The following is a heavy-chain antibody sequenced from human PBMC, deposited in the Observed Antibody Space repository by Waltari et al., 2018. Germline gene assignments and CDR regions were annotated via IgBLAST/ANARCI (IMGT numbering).Heavy chain of an antibody. CDR3: AREIVVVIATSNWFDP. Sequence: QVQLVQSGAEVKKPGSSVKVSCKASGGTFSSYALSWVRQAPGQGLEWMGRIIPIFGTANYAQKFQGRVTITADKSTSTAYMELSSLRSEDTAVYYCAREIVVVIATSNWFDPWGQGTLVTVSS. V-gene: IGHV1-69*08. J-gene: IGHJ5*02. CDR2: IIPIFGTA. CDR1: GGTFSSYA. D-gene: IGHD2-21*01.